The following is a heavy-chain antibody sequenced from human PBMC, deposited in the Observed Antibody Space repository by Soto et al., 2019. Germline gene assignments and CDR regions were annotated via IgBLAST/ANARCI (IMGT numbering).Heavy chain of an antibody. CDR2: ISWDGGST. CDR1: GFTFDDYT. D-gene: IGHD1-1*01. Sequence: GGSLILSCAASGFTFDDYTMHWVRQTPGKGLEWVSLISWDGGSTYYADSVKGRFTISRDNSKNSLYLQMNSLRTEDTALYYCAKSSSERRVDYYYYGMDVWGQGTMGTVSS. J-gene: IGHJ6*02. CDR3: AKSSSERRVDYYYYGMDV. V-gene: IGHV3-43*01.